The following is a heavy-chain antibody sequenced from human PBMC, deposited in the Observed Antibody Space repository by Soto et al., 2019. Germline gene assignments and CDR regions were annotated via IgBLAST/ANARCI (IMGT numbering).Heavy chain of an antibody. CDR3: ASRPSEQWLVPFDY. V-gene: IGHV3-48*03. CDR2: ISSSGSTI. CDR1: GFTFSSYE. J-gene: IGHJ4*02. Sequence: GALRLSCAASGFTFSSYEMNWVRQAPGKGLEWVSYISSSGSTIYYADSVKGRFTISRDNAKNSLYLQMNSLRAEDTAVYYCASRPSEQWLVPFDYWGQGTLVTVSS. D-gene: IGHD6-19*01.